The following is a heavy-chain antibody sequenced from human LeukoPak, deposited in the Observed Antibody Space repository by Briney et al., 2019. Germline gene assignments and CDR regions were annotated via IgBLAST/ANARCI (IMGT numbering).Heavy chain of an antibody. CDR1: GFTFSNAW. CDR3: TTDQLPLDSSGYYYGLRYYYYYYYMDV. V-gene: IGHV3-15*01. CDR2: IKSKTDGGTT. Sequence: MSGGSLRLSCAASGFTFSNAWMSWVRQAPGKGLEWVGRIKSKTDGGTTDYAAPVKGRFTISRDDSKNTLYLQMNSLKTEDTAVYYCTTDQLPLDSSGYYYGLRYYYYYYYMDVWGKGTTVTVSS. D-gene: IGHD3-22*01. J-gene: IGHJ6*03.